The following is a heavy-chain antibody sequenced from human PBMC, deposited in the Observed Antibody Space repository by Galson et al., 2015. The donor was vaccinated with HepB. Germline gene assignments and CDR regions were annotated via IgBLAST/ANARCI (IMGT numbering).Heavy chain of an antibody. CDR1: GYSFTSYW. CDR3: ARQVGTSFALGTELSTGFDP. J-gene: IGHJ5*02. V-gene: IGHV5-51*01. Sequence: QSGAEVKKPGESLKISCKGSGYSFTSYWIGWVRQMPGKGLEWMGIIYPGDSDTRYSPSFQGQVTISADKSISTAYLQWSSLKASDTAMYYCARQVGTSFALGTELSTGFDPWGQGTLVTVSS. D-gene: IGHD2-2*01. CDR2: IYPGDSDT.